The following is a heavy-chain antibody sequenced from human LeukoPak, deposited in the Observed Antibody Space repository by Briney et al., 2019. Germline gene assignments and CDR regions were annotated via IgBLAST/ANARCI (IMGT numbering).Heavy chain of an antibody. J-gene: IGHJ5*02. CDR3: ARRIDSSGWSNWFDP. CDR1: GGSISSYY. D-gene: IGHD6-19*01. CDR2: IYYSGST. V-gene: IGHV4-59*08. Sequence: PSETLSLTCTVSGGSISSYYWGWIRQPPGKGLEWIGYIYYSGSTNYNPSLKSRVTISVDTSKNQFSLKLSSVTAADTAVYYCARRIDSSGWSNWFDPWGRGTLVTVSS.